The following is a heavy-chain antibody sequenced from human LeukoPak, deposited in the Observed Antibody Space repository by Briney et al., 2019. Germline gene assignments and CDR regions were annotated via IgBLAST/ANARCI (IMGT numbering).Heavy chain of an antibody. Sequence: PGGSLRLSCAASGFTFSSYGMHWVRQAPGKGLEWVAVISYDGSNKYDADSVKGRFTISRDNSKNTLYLQMNSLRADDTAVYYCAKGTTAVFDYWGQGTLVTVSS. V-gene: IGHV3-30*18. CDR3: AKGTTAVFDY. J-gene: IGHJ4*02. CDR1: GFTFSSYG. D-gene: IGHD4-11*01. CDR2: ISYDGSNK.